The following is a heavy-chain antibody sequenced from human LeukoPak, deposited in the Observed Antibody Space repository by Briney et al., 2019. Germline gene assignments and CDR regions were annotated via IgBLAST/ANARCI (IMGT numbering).Heavy chain of an antibody. CDR3: ARVSSIAVAGRGAFDI. Sequence: ASVKVSCKASGYTFTGYYMHWVRQAPGQGLEWMGWINPNSGGTNYAQKFQGRVTMTRDTSISTAYMELSRLRSDDTAVYYCARVSSIAVAGRGAFDIWGQGTMVTVSS. J-gene: IGHJ3*02. D-gene: IGHD6-19*01. CDR1: GYTFTGYY. CDR2: INPNSGGT. V-gene: IGHV1-2*02.